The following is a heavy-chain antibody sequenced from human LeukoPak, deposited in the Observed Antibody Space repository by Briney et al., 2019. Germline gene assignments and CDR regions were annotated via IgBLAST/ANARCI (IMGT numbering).Heavy chain of an antibody. Sequence: SVKVSCKASGGAFSSYTISWVRQAPGQGLEWMGRIIPILGIANYAQKFQGRVTITADKSTSTAYMEVSSLRSEDTAVYYCARVGSSSWPELDYWGQGTLVTVSS. J-gene: IGHJ4*02. D-gene: IGHD6-13*01. CDR2: IIPILGIA. CDR1: GGAFSSYT. V-gene: IGHV1-69*02. CDR3: ARVGSSSWPELDY.